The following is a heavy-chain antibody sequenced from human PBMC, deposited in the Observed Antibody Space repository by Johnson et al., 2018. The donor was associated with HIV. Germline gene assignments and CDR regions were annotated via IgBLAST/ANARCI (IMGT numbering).Heavy chain of an antibody. D-gene: IGHD1-26*01. CDR3: ARRDSGSLSFDI. CDR1: GFTFDDYG. V-gene: IGHV3-20*04. J-gene: IGHJ3*02. Sequence: VQLVESGGGVVRPGGSLRLSCAAAGFTFDDYGMSWVRQAPGKGLEWVSGINWNGVRTGYLDYMKGRFTISRDNAKNSLYLRMNSLRVEDTALYYCARRDSGSLSFDIWGQGTMVTVSS. CDR2: INWNGVRT.